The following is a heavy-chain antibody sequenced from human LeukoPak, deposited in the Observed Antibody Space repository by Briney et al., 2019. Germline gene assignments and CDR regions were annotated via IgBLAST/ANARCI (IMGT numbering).Heavy chain of an antibody. J-gene: IGHJ4*02. CDR2: ISSSGSTI. D-gene: IGHD2-2*01. CDR3: AKGSVVVVPAATYYFDY. Sequence: GGSLRLSCAASGFTFSDYYMSWIRQAPGKGLEWVSYISSSGSTIYYADSVKGRFTISRDNSKNTLYLQMNSLRAEDTAVYYCAKGSVVVVPAATYYFDYWGQGNLVTVSS. CDR1: GFTFSDYY. V-gene: IGHV3-11*04.